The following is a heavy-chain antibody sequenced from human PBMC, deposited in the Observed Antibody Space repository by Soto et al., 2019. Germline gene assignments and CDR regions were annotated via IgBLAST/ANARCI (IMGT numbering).Heavy chain of an antibody. CDR1: GFTFTNDW. CDR3: TTGGGSFDY. V-gene: IGHV3-15*01. D-gene: IGHD1-26*01. J-gene: IGHJ4*02. Sequence: GGSLRLSCAQSGFTFTNDWMSWVRQAPGKGLEWVGRIKSKTDVGTTDYAAPVTGTFTISRDDSKSTVYLQMNSLKTEDTAVYYCTTGGGSFDYWGQGTLVTVSA. CDR2: IKSKTDVGTT.